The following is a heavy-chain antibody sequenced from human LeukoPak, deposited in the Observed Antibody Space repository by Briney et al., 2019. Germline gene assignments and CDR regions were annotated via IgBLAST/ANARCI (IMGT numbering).Heavy chain of an antibody. CDR3: ARQAGAYYYDSSGYAFDI. Sequence: SEILSLTCTVSGGSISTCNYYWGWIRQPPGKGLEWIGNIFYSGSTYYSPSFQGQVTISADKSISTAYLQWSSLKASDTAMYYCARQAGAYYYDSSGYAFDIWGQGTMVTVSS. D-gene: IGHD3-22*01. J-gene: IGHJ3*02. CDR1: GGSISTCNYY. CDR2: IFYSGST. V-gene: IGHV4-39*07.